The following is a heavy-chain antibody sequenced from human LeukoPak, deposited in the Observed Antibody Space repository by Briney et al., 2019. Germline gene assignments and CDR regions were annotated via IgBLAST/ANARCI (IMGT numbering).Heavy chain of an antibody. CDR3: ARQLVGFGHFDS. J-gene: IGHJ4*02. V-gene: IGHV4-59*08. CDR1: GGSISNYY. Sequence: SETLSLTCTISGGSISNYYWSWIRQPPGKGLAWIGFFYYSGNNKYEPSLKSRVTISGDTSNNQLSMKMSSLTAADTAVYYCARQLVGFGHFDSWGQGTLVTVSS. CDR2: FYYSGNN. D-gene: IGHD2-21*01.